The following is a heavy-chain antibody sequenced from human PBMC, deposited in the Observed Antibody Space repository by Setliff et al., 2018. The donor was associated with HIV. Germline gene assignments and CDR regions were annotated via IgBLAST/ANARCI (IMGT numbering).Heavy chain of an antibody. D-gene: IGHD6-19*01. CDR3: WSGYTSGR. CDR1: GFTFTNYW. V-gene: IGHV3-7*01. J-gene: IGHJ4*02. Sequence: GGSLRLSCAASGFTFTNYWMAWVRQAPGRGLEWAAIISNDGGREYYVDSVKGRFTISRDNAKSSLYLQMDSLRVEDTSVYYCWSGYTSGRWGQGTLVTVSS. CDR2: ISNDGGRE.